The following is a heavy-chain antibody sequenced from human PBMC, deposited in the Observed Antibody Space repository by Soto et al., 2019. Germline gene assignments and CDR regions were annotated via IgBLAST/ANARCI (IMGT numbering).Heavy chain of an antibody. J-gene: IGHJ4*02. Sequence: QVQLVESGGGVVQPGRSLRLSCAASGFTFSSYAMHWVRQAPGKGLEWVAVISYDGSNKYYADSVKGRFTISRDNSKNTLYFQMNSLRGEDTAVYYCARRLPFSKAVAATGLDYWGQGTLVTVSS. CDR3: ARRLPFSKAVAATGLDY. CDR2: ISYDGSNK. CDR1: GFTFSSYA. D-gene: IGHD6-19*01. V-gene: IGHV3-30*14.